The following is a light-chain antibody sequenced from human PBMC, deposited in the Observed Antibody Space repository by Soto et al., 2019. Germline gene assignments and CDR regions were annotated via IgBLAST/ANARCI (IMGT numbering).Light chain of an antibody. CDR3: QHYGYSQWT. Sequence: IVLTQSPGTLSLSPGERATLSCRASQTGNNNYLAWYQHKSGQAPRLLIYGVYTRASGIPDRFSGSGSATEFTLTIKRLEPEDSAVYFCQHYGYSQWTFGPGTKVDIK. CDR2: GVY. V-gene: IGKV3-20*01. CDR1: QTGNNNY. J-gene: IGKJ1*01.